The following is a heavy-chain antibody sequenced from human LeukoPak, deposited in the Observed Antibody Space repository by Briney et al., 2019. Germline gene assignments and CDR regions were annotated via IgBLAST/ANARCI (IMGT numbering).Heavy chain of an antibody. J-gene: IGHJ4*02. CDR1: GYTFTGYY. Sequence: VASVKVSCKASGYTFTGYYMHWVRQAPGQGLEWMGWINPNSGGTNYAQKFQGRVTMTRDTSISTAYMELSRLRSDDTAVYYCARDAGVRGAIITNYWGQGTLVTVSS. D-gene: IGHD3-10*01. CDR2: INPNSGGT. V-gene: IGHV1-2*02. CDR3: ARDAGVRGAIITNY.